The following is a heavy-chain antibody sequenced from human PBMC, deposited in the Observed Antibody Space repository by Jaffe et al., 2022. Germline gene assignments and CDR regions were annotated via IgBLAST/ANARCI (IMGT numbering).Heavy chain of an antibody. J-gene: IGHJ6*03. D-gene: IGHD5-18*01. CDR3: AKGSDTAMGGYYYYMDV. V-gene: IGHV3-23*01. Sequence: EVQLLESGGGLVQPGGSLRLSCAASGFTFSSYAMSWVRQAPGKGLEWVSAISGSGGSTYYADSVKGRFTISRDNSKNTLYLQMNSLRAEDTAVYYCAKGSDTAMGGYYYYMDVWGKGTTVTVSS. CDR1: GFTFSSYA. CDR2: ISGSGGST.